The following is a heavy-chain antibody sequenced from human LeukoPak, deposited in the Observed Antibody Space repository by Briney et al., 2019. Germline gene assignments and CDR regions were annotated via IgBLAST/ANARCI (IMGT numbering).Heavy chain of an antibody. V-gene: IGHV1-69*13. D-gene: IGHD6-13*01. CDR1: GGTFSSYA. J-gene: IGHJ6*02. Sequence: ASVKVSCKASGGTFSSYAISWVRQAPGQGLEWMGGIIPIDDSTNYVQKFQDRVMITADEATNIIYMELGSLKSEDTAEYYCARHSGHSSWYYGLDVWGQGTTVIVSS. CDR3: ARHSGHSSWYYGLDV. CDR2: IIPIDDST.